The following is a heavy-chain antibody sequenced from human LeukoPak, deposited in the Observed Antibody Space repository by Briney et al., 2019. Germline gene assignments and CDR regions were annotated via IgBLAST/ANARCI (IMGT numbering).Heavy chain of an antibody. CDR2: ISAYNGNT. Sequence: GASVKVSCKASGYTXTSYGISWVRQAPGQGLEWMGWISAYNGNTNYAQKLQGRVTMTTDTSTSTAYMELRSLRSDDTAVYYCATTISNTYYYYGMDVWGQGTTVTVSS. CDR1: GYTXTSYG. D-gene: IGHD3-9*01. V-gene: IGHV1-18*01. J-gene: IGHJ6*02. CDR3: ATTISNTYYYYGMDV.